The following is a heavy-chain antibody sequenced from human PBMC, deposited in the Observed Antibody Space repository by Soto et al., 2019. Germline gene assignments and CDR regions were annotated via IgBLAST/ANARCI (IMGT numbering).Heavy chain of an antibody. V-gene: IGHV1-69*01. CDR3: ARVLQRITILWGLWTFDP. D-gene: IGHD3-10*01. J-gene: IGHJ5*02. CDR1: GDAFSCCA. Sequence: PLKVYCHGSGDAFSCCAISCLRQAPGQGLEWMGGIIPIFGTANYAQKFQGRVTITADESTSTAYMELSSLRSEDTAVYYCARVLQRITILWGLWTFDPWGQGTLVTVSS. CDR2: IIPIFGTA.